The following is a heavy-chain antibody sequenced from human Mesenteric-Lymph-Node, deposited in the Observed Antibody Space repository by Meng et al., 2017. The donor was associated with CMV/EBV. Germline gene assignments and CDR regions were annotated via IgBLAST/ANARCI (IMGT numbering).Heavy chain of an antibody. V-gene: IGHV3-30*02. Sequence: GESLKISCAASGFTFSNYPMHWVRQAPGKGLEWVAFIHHDGSNKYYTDSVKGQFTISRDNSKNTLYLQMNSLRAEDTAVYYCAKDLHCSSKSCFHPYYAMDVWGQGTTVTVSS. CDR1: GFTFSNYP. J-gene: IGHJ6*02. CDR2: IHHDGSNK. D-gene: IGHD2-2*01. CDR3: AKDLHCSSKSCFHPYYAMDV.